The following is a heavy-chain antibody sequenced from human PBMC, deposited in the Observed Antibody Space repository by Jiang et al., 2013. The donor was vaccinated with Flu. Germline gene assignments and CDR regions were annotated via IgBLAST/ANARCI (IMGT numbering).Heavy chain of an antibody. CDR2: IYPGDSDT. CDR3: VRSLYSGYDSRSDY. J-gene: IGHJ4*02. D-gene: IGHD5-12*01. Sequence: VQLLESGAEVKKPGESLKISCKGSGYSFSTYWIGWVRQMPGRGLEWMGVIYPGDSDTRYSPSFQGQVTFSADKSISTAYLQWSSLKASDTAMYYCVRSLYSGYDSRSDYWGQGTLVTVSS. V-gene: IGHV5-51*01. CDR1: GYSFSTYW.